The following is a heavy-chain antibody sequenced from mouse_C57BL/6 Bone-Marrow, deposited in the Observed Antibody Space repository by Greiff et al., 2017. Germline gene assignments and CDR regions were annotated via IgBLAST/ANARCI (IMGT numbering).Heavy chain of an antibody. CDR3: ASYDGYFDYFDY. J-gene: IGHJ2*01. CDR2: INPNNGGT. V-gene: IGHV1-26*01. Sequence: VQLQQSGPELVKPGASVKISCKASGYTFTDYYMNWVKQSNGKSLEWIGDINPNNGGTSYNQKFKGKATLTVDKSSSTAYMELRSLTSEDSAVYYCASYDGYFDYFDYWGQGTTLTVSS. D-gene: IGHD2-3*01. CDR1: GYTFTDYY.